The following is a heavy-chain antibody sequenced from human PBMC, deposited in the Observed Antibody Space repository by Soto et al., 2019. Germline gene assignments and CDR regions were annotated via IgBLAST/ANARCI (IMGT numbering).Heavy chain of an antibody. J-gene: IGHJ5*02. CDR1: GFTFSSYA. CDR2: ISGSGGST. V-gene: IGHV3-23*01. Sequence: GVLRLSCAASGFTFSSYAMSWVRQAPGKGLEWVSAISGSGGSTYYADSVKGRFTISRDNSKNTLYLQMNSLRAEDTAVYYCAKDRYSSRGTNWFDPWGQGTLVTVSS. CDR3: AKDRYSSRGTNWFDP. D-gene: IGHD6-13*01.